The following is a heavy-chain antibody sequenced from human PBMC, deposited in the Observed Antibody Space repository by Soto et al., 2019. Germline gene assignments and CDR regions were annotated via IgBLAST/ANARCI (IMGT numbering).Heavy chain of an antibody. V-gene: IGHV3-23*01. CDR1: GFTFSSYA. D-gene: IGHD3-16*01. CDR2: ISGSGGIT. CDR3: AKGITDTGGYYYYSMDV. Sequence: GGSLRLSCAAYGFTFSSYAMGWVRQAPGKGLDWVSVISGSGGITYFADSVKGRFTISRDNSKNILYLQMNSLRAEDTAVYYCAKGITDTGGYYYYSMDVWGQGTAVTVSS. J-gene: IGHJ6*02.